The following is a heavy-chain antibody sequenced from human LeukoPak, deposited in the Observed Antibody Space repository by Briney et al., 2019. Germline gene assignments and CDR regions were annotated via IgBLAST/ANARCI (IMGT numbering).Heavy chain of an antibody. CDR1: GFTFSNAW. D-gene: IGHD3-22*01. Sequence: SGGSLRLSCAASGFTFSNAWMSWVRQAPGKGLEWVGRIKSKTDGGATHYAAPVEGRFTISRDDSKNTLYLQMNSLKTEDTAVYYCTTEAYYYDSGAIKYFDYWGQGTLVTVSS. CDR2: IKSKTDGGAT. J-gene: IGHJ4*02. CDR3: TTEAYYYDSGAIKYFDY. V-gene: IGHV3-15*01.